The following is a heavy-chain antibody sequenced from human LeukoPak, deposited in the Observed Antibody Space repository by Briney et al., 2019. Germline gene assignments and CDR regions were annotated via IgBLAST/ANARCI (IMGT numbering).Heavy chain of an antibody. D-gene: IGHD4-23*01. CDR2: FKSEIDGGTI. Sequence: GGSLRLSCAGSNIFFPNAWLSWVRQAPGKGPEWVGRFKSEIDGGTIDYAASIKDRFTISRDDPRNTLYLHMDSLQIEDTAVYFCTTESGKGGSWGQGTLVTVSS. J-gene: IGHJ5*02. CDR3: TTESGKGGS. CDR1: NIFFPNAW. V-gene: IGHV3-15*01.